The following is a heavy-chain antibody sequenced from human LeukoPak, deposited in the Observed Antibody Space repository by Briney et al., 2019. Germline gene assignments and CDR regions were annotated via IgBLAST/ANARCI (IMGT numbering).Heavy chain of an antibody. J-gene: IGHJ5*02. D-gene: IGHD1-1*01. V-gene: IGHV3-33*01. CDR1: GFTFINYG. Sequence: GGSLRLSCAASGFTFINYGMHWVRQAPGKGLEWVAVIWYDGNNKYYADSVKGRFTISRDNSKNTLYLQMNSLRVEDTAVYYCARGSGNDYNWFDPWGQGTLVTVSS. CDR2: IWYDGNNK. CDR3: ARGSGNDYNWFDP.